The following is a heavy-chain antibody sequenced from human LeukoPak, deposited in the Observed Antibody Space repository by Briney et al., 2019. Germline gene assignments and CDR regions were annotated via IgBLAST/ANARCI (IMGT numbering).Heavy chain of an antibody. J-gene: IGHJ6*03. CDR1: GFTFSSYS. V-gene: IGHV3-21*01. D-gene: IGHD3-9*01. Sequence: SGGSLRLSCAASGFTFSSYSMNWVRQAPGKGLEWVSSISSSSSYIYYADSVKGRLTISRDNAKDSLYLQMNSLRAEDTAVYYCARDFPTYYDILTGPPMDVWGKGTTVTVSS. CDR2: ISSSSSYI. CDR3: ARDFPTYYDILTGPPMDV.